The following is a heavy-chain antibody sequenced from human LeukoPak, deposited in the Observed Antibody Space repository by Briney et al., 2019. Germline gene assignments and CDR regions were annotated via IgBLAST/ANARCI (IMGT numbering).Heavy chain of an antibody. CDR3: ARSGGNTHYYYGMDV. J-gene: IGHJ6*02. D-gene: IGHD4-23*01. V-gene: IGHV1-69*04. Sequence: SVKVSCKASGGTFSSYAISWVRQAPGQGLEWMGRIIPIFGIANYAQKFQGRVTITADKSTSTAYMELSSLRSEDTAVYYCARSGGNTHYYYGMDVWGQGTTVTVSS. CDR2: IIPIFGIA. CDR1: GGTFSSYA.